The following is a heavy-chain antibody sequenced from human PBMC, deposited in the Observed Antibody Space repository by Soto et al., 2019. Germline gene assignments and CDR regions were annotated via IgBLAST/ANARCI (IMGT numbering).Heavy chain of an antibody. CDR3: ARVLDYYGSGTFGEVACYY. Sequence: QVQLVESGGGVVQPGTSLRLSCVASGFTFSGYGMNWVRQAPGKGLEWVGVIWYDGGNQYYADSVKGRFTISRENSKNTLYLQMNSLRAEYTAVYYCARVLDYYGSGTFGEVACYYWGQGTQVTVSS. V-gene: IGHV3-33*01. D-gene: IGHD3-10*01. CDR1: GFTFSGYG. CDR2: IWYDGGNQ. J-gene: IGHJ4*02.